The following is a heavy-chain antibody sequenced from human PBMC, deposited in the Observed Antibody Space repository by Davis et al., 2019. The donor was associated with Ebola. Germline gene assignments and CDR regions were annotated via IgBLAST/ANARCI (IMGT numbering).Heavy chain of an antibody. D-gene: IGHD1-1*01. V-gene: IGHV4-38-2*02. J-gene: IGHJ4*02. CDR2: IYHSGNT. CDR1: GYSISSGYY. CDR3: ARDSSHVPGRGPLDY. Sequence: PSETLSLTCTVSGYSISSGYYWGWIRQPPGKGLEWIGNIYHSGNTYYNPSLKSRVTISVDTSKNQFSLKLGSVTAADTAVYYCARDSSHVPGRGPLDYWGQGTLVTVSS.